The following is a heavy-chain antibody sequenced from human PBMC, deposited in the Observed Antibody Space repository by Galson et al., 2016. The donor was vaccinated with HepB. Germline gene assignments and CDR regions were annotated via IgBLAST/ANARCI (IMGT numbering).Heavy chain of an antibody. D-gene: IGHD6-19*01. V-gene: IGHV3-7*04. CDR1: GFTFSTNW. CDR3: ARGHSGGWYSDMGPLCYFDY. CDR2: IKEDGSEK. J-gene: IGHJ4*02. Sequence: SLRLSCAGSGFTFSTNWMSWVRQAPGKGLEWVANIKEDGSEKYYVDSVKGRFTISRDNSKNTLYLQMNSLGSEDTAVYYCARGHSGGWYSDMGPLCYFDYWGQGTLVTVSS.